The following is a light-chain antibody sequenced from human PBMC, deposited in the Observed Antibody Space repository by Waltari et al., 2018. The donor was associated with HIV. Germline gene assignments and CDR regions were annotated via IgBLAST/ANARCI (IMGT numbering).Light chain of an antibody. J-gene: IGKJ1*01. V-gene: IGKV3-20*01. CDR1: QSVTSSY. CDR3: QQYGRSPWT. Sequence: EIVLTQSPGTLSLSPGERATLSCRASQSVTSSYLAWYQQKPGQSPRLHIYGASSRATGIPDRVSGSGSGTDFTLTISRLEPEDFAVYYCQQYGRSPWTFGQGTKVEIK. CDR2: GAS.